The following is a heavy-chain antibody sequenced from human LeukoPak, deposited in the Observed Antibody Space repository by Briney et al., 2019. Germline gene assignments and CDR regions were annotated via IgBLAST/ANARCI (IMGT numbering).Heavy chain of an antibody. CDR2: TSASTSAI. V-gene: IGHV3-48*01. J-gene: IGHJ4*02. D-gene: IGHD2-15*01. Sequence: GGSLRLSCAASGLSLSSYSMNWVRQAPGKGPEWVSYTSASTSAIYYVDSVKGRFTISRDNAKNSLYLQMNSLRAEDTAVYYCARGAGPVAFYFDTWGQGTLVTASS. CDR3: ARGAGPVAFYFDT. CDR1: GLSLSSYS.